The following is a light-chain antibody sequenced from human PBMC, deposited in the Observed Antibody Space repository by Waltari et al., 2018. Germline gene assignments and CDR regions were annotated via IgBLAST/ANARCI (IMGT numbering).Light chain of an antibody. CDR3: CSYAFSSNWV. CDR1: SSDVGGDNY. V-gene: IGLV2-8*01. J-gene: IGLJ3*02. CDR2: EVS. Sequence: QSALTQPPSASGSPGQSVTLSCTATSSDVGGDNYVSWYQPPPGKAPKLISFEVSKRPSGVPARFSGSKSGNTASLTVSGLQAEDEADYYCCSYAFSSNWVFGGGTKLTVL.